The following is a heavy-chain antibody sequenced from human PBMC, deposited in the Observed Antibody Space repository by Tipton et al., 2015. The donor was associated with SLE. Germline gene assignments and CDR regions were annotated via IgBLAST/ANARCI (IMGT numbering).Heavy chain of an antibody. CDR2: IFYTGST. Sequence: TLSLTCTVSRYSISSGYFWGWIRQSPGKGLEWIGSIFYTGSTYYNPSLNSRVSFSIDTSENHFSLRLNSVTAADTAVYYCARRHYSGPFDSWGQGTLVTVSS. J-gene: IGHJ4*02. CDR1: RYSISSGYF. CDR3: ARRHYSGPFDS. V-gene: IGHV4-38-2*02. D-gene: IGHD5-12*01.